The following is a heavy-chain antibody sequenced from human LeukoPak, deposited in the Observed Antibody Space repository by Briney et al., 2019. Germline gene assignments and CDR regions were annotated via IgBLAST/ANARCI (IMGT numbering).Heavy chain of an antibody. D-gene: IGHD2-8*01. V-gene: IGHV4-39*01. Sequence: PSETLSLTCAVSGGSIRNSSFYWGWIRQPPGKGLEWIASIYNSGTTYYNPSIKSRITIFVDTSKNQVSLKLRSVTAADTAVYYCWRPYCTNSICSSSVVDSWGQGTLVTVSS. CDR1: GGSIRNSSFY. CDR2: IYNSGTT. CDR3: WRPYCTNSICSSSVVDS. J-gene: IGHJ4*02.